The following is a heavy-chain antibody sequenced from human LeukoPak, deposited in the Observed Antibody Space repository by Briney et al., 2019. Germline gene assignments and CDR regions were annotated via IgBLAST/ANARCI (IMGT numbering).Heavy chain of an antibody. V-gene: IGHV4-30-4*01. J-gene: IGHJ6*04. CDR3: ARGYCSSTSCYYYGMDV. CDR1: GGSISSGDYY. D-gene: IGHD2-2*01. CDR2: IYYSGST. Sequence: SQTLSLTCTVSGGSISSGDYYWSWIRQPPGKGLEWIGYIYYSGSTYYNPSLKSRVTISVDTSKNQFSLKLSSVTAADTAVYYCARGYCSSTSCYYYGMDVWGKGTTVTVSS.